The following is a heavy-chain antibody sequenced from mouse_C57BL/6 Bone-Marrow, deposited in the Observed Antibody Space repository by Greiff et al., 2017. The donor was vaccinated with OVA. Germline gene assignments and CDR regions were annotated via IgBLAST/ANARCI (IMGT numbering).Heavy chain of an antibody. V-gene: IGHV5-6*02. J-gene: IGHJ2*01. Sequence: DVKLVESGGDLVKPGGSLKLSCAASGFTFSSYGMSWVRQTPDKGLEWVATISSGGSYTYYPDSVKGRFTFSRDNAKNTRYLQMSSLQSEDTAMYYCARHYYGSSDYWGQGTTLTVSS. CDR3: ARHYYGSSDY. CDR2: ISSGGSYT. D-gene: IGHD1-1*01. CDR1: GFTFSSYG.